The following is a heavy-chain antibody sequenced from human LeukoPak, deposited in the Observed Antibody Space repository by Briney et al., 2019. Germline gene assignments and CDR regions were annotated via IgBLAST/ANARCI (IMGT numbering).Heavy chain of an antibody. Sequence: ASVKVSCKASGYTFTGYYIYWVRQAPGQGLEWMGWINPKSGGTNYAQKFQGRVTMTRDTSISTAYMELSRLRSDDTAVYYCAKVSWYNWNDGYFDYWGQGTLVTVSS. CDR1: GYTFTGYY. CDR2: INPKSGGT. CDR3: AKVSWYNWNDGYFDY. D-gene: IGHD1-1*01. J-gene: IGHJ4*02. V-gene: IGHV1-2*02.